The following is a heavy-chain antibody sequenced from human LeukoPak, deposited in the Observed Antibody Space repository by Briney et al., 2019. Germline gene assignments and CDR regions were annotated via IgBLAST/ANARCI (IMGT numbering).Heavy chain of an antibody. CDR3: ARGRDAVVVPAADFDY. D-gene: IGHD2-2*01. J-gene: IGHJ4*02. Sequence: SQTLSLTCDISGDSVSRNNIAWNWIRQSPSRGLEWLGTTYYRSNWYNEYAESVKSRLTISPDTSKNQFSLHLNSVTPEDTAVYYCARGRDAVVVPAADFDYWGQGILVTVSS. CDR2: TYYRSNWYN. CDR1: GDSVSRNNIA. V-gene: IGHV6-1*01.